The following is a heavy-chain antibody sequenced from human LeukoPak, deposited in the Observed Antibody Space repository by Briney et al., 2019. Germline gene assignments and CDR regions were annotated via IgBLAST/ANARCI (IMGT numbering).Heavy chain of an antibody. D-gene: IGHD1-1*01. CDR1: GFSVRSNY. V-gene: IGHV3-53*01. CDR3: ARDRRRLRGMNGDGDAFDI. CDR2: IYSDGSI. Sequence: PGGSLRLSCAASGFSVRSNYISWVRQAPGKGLEWVSMIYSDGSIFHADSVKSRFTMSRDNSRNTLDLQMNSLRVEDTAVYFCARDRRRLRGMNGDGDAFDIWGQGTMVTVSS. J-gene: IGHJ3*02.